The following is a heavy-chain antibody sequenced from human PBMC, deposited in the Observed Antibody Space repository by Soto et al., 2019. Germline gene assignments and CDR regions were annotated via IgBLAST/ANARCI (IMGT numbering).Heavy chain of an antibody. CDR1: GYTFTRYH. J-gene: IGHJ4*02. Sequence: ASVKVSCKASGYTFTRYHVHWVRQAPGQGLEWMAIINPSGGTTYYVQKFEGRVTLTTDTSTSTVYMELSSLRSDDTAVYYCARVRGGGSEYFFDYWGQGTLVTVSS. CDR3: ARVRGGGSEYFFDY. D-gene: IGHD2-15*01. V-gene: IGHV1-46*01. CDR2: INPSGGTT.